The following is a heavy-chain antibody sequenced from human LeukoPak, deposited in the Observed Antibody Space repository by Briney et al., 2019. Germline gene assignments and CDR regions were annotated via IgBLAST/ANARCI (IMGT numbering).Heavy chain of an antibody. V-gene: IGHV4-34*01. CDR2: INHSGST. J-gene: IGHJ4*02. CDR3: ASKQRGGFEDIVVVPAAISEY. CDR1: GGSFSGYY. D-gene: IGHD2-2*01. Sequence: SETLSLTCAVYGGSFSGYYWSWIRQPPGKGLEWIGEINHSGSTNYNPSLKSRVTISVDTSKNQFSLKLSSVTAADTAVYYCASKQRGGFEDIVVVPAAISEYWGQGTLVTVSS.